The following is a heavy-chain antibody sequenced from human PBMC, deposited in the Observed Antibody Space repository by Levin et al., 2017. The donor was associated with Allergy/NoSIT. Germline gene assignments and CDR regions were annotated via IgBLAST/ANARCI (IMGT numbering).Heavy chain of an antibody. J-gene: IGHJ2*01. CDR1: GFIFSEYV. V-gene: IGHV3-30-3*01. Sequence: GGSLRLSCAASGFIFSEYVMHWVRQAPGKGLEWVAVISDDGDKKYYADSVRGRFTISRDNSKNTLYLQLNSLRPEDTAIYYCARDLPPYSGSYHFNYWGRGNLVSVSS. CDR2: ISDDGDKK. CDR3: ARDLPPYSGSYHFNY. D-gene: IGHD1-26*01.